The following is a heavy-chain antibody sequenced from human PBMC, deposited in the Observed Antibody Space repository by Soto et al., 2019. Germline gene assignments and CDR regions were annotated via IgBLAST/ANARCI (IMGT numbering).Heavy chain of an antibody. J-gene: IGHJ4*02. CDR3: AKDRMYSSGSFDY. CDR2: ISYDGSNK. V-gene: IGHV3-30*18. Sequence: QVQLVESGGGGVQPGRSLRLSCAASGFTFSSYGMHWVRQAPGKGLEWVAVISYDGSNKYYADSVKGRFTISRDNSKNTLYLQMNSLRAEDTAMYYCAKDRMYSSGSFDYWGQGPMVTVSS. CDR1: GFTFSSYG. D-gene: IGHD6-19*01.